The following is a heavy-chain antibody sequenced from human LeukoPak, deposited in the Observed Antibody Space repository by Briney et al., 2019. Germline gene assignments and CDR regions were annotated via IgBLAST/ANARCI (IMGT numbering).Heavy chain of an antibody. CDR3: ARYGGDSDWYYDL. Sequence: SETLSPTCVVSGYSISSRNWWGWIRQRPGQGLEWIGHIFYSGGTYYSPSLTSRVTMSIDTSQNHFSLRLSSVIAADTAVYFCARYGGDSDWYYDLWGRGTLVTVSS. V-gene: IGHV4-28*01. D-gene: IGHD4-23*01. CDR2: IFYSGGT. J-gene: IGHJ2*01. CDR1: GYSISSRNW.